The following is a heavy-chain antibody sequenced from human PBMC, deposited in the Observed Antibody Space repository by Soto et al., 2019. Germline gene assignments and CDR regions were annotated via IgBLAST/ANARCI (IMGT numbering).Heavy chain of an antibody. CDR1: GFTFSSYG. D-gene: IGHD1-26*01. CDR3: AWGVGATSDF. V-gene: IGHV3-30*03. J-gene: IGHJ4*02. Sequence: LRLSCAASGFTFSSYGMHWVRQAPGKGLEWVAVISYDGSNKYYADSVKGRFTISRDNSKNTLYLQMNSLRAEDTAVYYCAWGVGATSDFSGKGTLGTVS. CDR2: ISYDGSNK.